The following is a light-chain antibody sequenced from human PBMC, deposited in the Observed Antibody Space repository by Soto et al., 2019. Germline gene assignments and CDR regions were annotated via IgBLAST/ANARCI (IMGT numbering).Light chain of an antibody. CDR1: QSISDT. V-gene: IGKV3-15*01. J-gene: IGKJ4*01. CDR3: QHRYNWPLT. Sequence: EIVMTQSPATLSVSPGGRATLSCRASQSISDTLAWYQQKPGQAPRLLIYGASTRAPGFPARFSGSGSGTNFTLTISSLQSEDFAVYYCQHRYNWPLTFGAGTKVDI. CDR2: GAS.